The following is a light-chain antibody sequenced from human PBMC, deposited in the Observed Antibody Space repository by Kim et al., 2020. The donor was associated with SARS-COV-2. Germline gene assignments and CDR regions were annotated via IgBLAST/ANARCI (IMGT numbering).Light chain of an antibody. CDR2: LGS. V-gene: IGKV2-28*01. CDR1: QSLLHSNGYNY. J-gene: IGKJ2*01. Sequence: DIVMTQSPLSLPVTPGEPASISCRSSQSLLHSNGYNYLDWYLQKPGQSPQLLIYLGSNRASGVPDRFSGSGSGTDFTLKISRVEAEDVGVYYCMQALQTPPTFGQGPKLEI. CDR3: MQALQTPPT.